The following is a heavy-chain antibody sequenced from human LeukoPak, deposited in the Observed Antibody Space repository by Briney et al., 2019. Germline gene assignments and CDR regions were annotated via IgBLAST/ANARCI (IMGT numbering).Heavy chain of an antibody. CDR3: ARDLNGGSHFDY. D-gene: IGHD4-23*01. Sequence: SETLSLTCTVSGGPISNNYWSWIRQPPGEGLEWIGYVYVSGYTHYNPSLKSRVTISIDTSKNHFSLNLTSVTAADTAVYYCARDLNGGSHFDYWGHGTLVTVSA. J-gene: IGHJ4*01. V-gene: IGHV4-59*01. CDR1: GGPISNNY. CDR2: VYVSGYT.